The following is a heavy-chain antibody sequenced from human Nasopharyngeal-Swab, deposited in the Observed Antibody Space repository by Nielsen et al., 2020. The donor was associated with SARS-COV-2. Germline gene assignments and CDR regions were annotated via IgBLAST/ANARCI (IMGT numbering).Heavy chain of an antibody. V-gene: IGHV3-23*01. Sequence: GESLKISCAASGFTFSSYAMSWVRQAPGKGLEWVSAISGSGGSTYYADSVKGRFTISRDNAKNSLYLQMNSLRDEDTAVYYCATTPNYYYYGMDVWGQGTTVTASS. CDR2: ISGSGGST. D-gene: IGHD2-15*01. CDR1: GFTFSSYA. CDR3: ATTPNYYYYGMDV. J-gene: IGHJ6*02.